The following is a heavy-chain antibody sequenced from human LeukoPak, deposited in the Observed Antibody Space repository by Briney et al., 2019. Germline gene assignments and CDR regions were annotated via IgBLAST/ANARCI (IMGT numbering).Heavy chain of an antibody. D-gene: IGHD3-10*01. J-gene: IGHJ4*02. V-gene: IGHV3-23*01. Sequence: GGSLRLSCAASGFTFSGYAMSWVRQAPGKGLEWVSSVSDSGSNTYYAASVKGRFTISRDNSNNTLYLQMNSLKAEDTALYYCAKDRGSGSYYSARLGGTRFDYWGQGTLVTVSS. CDR1: GFTFSGYA. CDR2: VSDSGSNT. CDR3: AKDRGSGSYYSARLGGTRFDY.